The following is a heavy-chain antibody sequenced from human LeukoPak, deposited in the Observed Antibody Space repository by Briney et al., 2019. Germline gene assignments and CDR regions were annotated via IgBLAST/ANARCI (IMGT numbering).Heavy chain of an antibody. CDR1: GGSVSSGSYY. Sequence: KTSENLSLTCTVSGGSVSSGSYYWSWIRQPPGKGLEWIGYIYYSGSTNYNPSLKSRVTISVDTSKNQFSLKLSSVTAADTAVYYCARDGGYSYGYDYWGQGTLVTVSS. J-gene: IGHJ4*02. D-gene: IGHD5-18*01. CDR3: ARDGGYSYGYDY. V-gene: IGHV4-61*01. CDR2: IYYSGST.